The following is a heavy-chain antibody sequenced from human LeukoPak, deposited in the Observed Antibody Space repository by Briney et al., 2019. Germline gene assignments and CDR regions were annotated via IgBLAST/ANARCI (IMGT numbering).Heavy chain of an antibody. V-gene: IGHV6-1*01. CDR3: ARGTAIEFDY. Sequence: SQTLSLTCAISGDIVSSNSVAWNWIRQSPSRGLEWLGRTYYRSKWYYDYAVSVKSRITINPDTSKNHFSLQLNSVTPEDMAVYYCARGTAIEFDYWGQGTLVTVSS. D-gene: IGHD2-21*02. CDR2: TYYRSKWYY. J-gene: IGHJ4*02. CDR1: GDIVSSNSVA.